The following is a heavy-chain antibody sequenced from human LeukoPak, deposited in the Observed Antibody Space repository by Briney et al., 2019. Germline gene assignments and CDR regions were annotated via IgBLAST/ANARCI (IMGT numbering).Heavy chain of an antibody. J-gene: IGHJ4*02. CDR1: GFTFSSYS. CDR3: ARGGGLRFLEWLFDY. V-gene: IGHV3-21*01. Sequence: GGSLRLTCAASGFTFSSYSMNWVRQAPGKGLEWVSSISSSSSYIYYADPVKGRFTISRDNAKNSLYLQMNSLRAEDTAVYYCARGGGLRFLEWLFDYWGQGTLVTVSS. CDR2: ISSSSSYI. D-gene: IGHD3-3*01.